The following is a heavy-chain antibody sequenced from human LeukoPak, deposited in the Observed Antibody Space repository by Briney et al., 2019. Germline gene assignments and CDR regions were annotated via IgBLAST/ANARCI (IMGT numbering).Heavy chain of an antibody. CDR3: ARGEPYYDFWSGYYFDY. D-gene: IGHD3-3*01. J-gene: IGHJ4*02. CDR2: LYYSWSS. Sequence: PSETRSLTCPVSGGSITSYYWSWIRQPPGKGLGWVGYLYYSWSSNYNPSLKSRVTISVDTSKNQFSLKLSSVTAADTAVYYCARGEPYYDFWSGYYFDYWGQGTLVTVSS. CDR1: GGSITSYY. V-gene: IGHV4-59*01.